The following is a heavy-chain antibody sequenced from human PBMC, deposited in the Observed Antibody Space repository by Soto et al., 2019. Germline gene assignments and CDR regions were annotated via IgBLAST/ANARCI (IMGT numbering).Heavy chain of an antibody. J-gene: IGHJ4*02. D-gene: IGHD3-22*01. Sequence: QVQLQESGPGLVKPSETLSLTCTVSGASVSTYYWSWIRQPPGKGLEWIAYIYYSGSTYYNPSLKSLVTTSLDTSKNQFSLKLSSVTAADTAVYYCARSSSGTYDYWGQGTLVTVSS. V-gene: IGHV4-59*02. CDR3: ARSSSGTYDY. CDR2: IYYSGST. CDR1: GASVSTYY.